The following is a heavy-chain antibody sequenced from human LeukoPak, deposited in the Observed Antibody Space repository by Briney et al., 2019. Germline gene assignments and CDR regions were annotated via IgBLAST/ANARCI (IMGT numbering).Heavy chain of an antibody. J-gene: IGHJ3*02. CDR2: INPTVGDT. CDR1: GYTFTSYY. V-gene: IGHV1-46*01. D-gene: IGHD6-25*01. Sequence: GAPVKLSYKASGYTFTSYYLHWVRQAPGQGLQWMGIINPTVGDTIYAQRFQGRVTMTRDMSTSTVYMELSSLRSEDTAVYYCARYGFSSVWQGGWHAFDIWGHGTMVTVSS. CDR3: ARYGFSSVWQGGWHAFDI.